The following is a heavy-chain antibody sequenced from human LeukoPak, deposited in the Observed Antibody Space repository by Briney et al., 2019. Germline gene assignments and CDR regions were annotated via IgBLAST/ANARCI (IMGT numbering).Heavy chain of an antibody. D-gene: IGHD3-22*01. CDR3: ARVLFSDYYDSSGYYEYFDY. J-gene: IGHJ4*02. V-gene: IGHV4-30-4*01. Sequence: PSETLSLTCTVSGGSISSGDYYWSWIRQPPGKGLEWIGYIYYSGSTYYNPSLKSRVTISVDTSKNQFSLKLSSVTAADTAVYYCARVLFSDYYDSSGYYEYFDYWGQGTLVTVSS. CDR1: GGSISSGDYY. CDR2: IYYSGST.